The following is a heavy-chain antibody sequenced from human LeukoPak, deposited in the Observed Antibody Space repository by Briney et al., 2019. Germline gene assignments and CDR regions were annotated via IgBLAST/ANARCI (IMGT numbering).Heavy chain of an antibody. J-gene: IGHJ4*02. CDR2: ISGSGGST. D-gene: IGHD3-10*01. CDR1: GFTFSSYA. CDR3: AKGPTYYYAKKPQAGDY. Sequence: GGSLRLSCAASGFTFSSYAMSWVRQAPGKGLEWVSAISGSGGSTYYADSVKGRFTISRDNSKNTLYLQMNSLRAEDTAVYYCAKGPTYYYAKKPQAGDYWGQGTLVTVSS. V-gene: IGHV3-23*01.